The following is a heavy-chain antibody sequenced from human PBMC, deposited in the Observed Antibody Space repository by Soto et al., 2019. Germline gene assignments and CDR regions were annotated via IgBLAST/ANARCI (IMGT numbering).Heavy chain of an antibody. D-gene: IGHD3-3*01. CDR2: IYYSGST. Sequence: PSETLSLTCTVSGGSISSYYWSWIRQPPGKGLEWIGYIYYSGSTNYNPSLKSRVTISVDTSKNQFSLKLSSVTAADTAVYYCARDFVTIFGVASGGMDVWGQGTTVTV. J-gene: IGHJ6*02. V-gene: IGHV4-59*01. CDR3: ARDFVTIFGVASGGMDV. CDR1: GGSISSYY.